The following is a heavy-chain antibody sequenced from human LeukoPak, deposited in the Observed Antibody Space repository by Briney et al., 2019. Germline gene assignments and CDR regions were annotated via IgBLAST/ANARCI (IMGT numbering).Heavy chain of an antibody. CDR1: GGSISGYY. Sequence: PSETLSLTCTVSGGSISGYYWSWIRQPPGKGLEWIGYISYSGSTNYNPSLKSRVTISVDTSKNQFSLKLSFVTAADTAVYYCARDRERAFDIWGQGTLVTVSS. V-gene: IGHV4-59*01. J-gene: IGHJ3*02. CDR3: ARDRERAFDI. D-gene: IGHD1-26*01. CDR2: ISYSGST.